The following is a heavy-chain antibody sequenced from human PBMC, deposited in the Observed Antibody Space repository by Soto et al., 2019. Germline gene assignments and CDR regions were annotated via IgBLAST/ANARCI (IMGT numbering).Heavy chain of an antibody. CDR2: ISYDGSNK. CDR3: AKKRGRTAMSVPLDY. J-gene: IGHJ4*02. Sequence: QVQLVESGGGVVQPGRSLRLSCAASGFTFSSYGMHWVRQAPGKGLEWVAVISYDGSNKYYADSVKGRFTISRDNSKNTLYRQMNSLRAEDTAVYYCAKKRGRTAMSVPLDYWGQGTLVTVSS. D-gene: IGHD1-1*01. V-gene: IGHV3-30*18. CDR1: GFTFSSYG.